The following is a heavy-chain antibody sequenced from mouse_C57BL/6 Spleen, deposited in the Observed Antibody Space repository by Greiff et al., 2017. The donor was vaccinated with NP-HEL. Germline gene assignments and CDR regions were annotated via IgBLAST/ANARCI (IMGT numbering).Heavy chain of an antibody. V-gene: IGHV3-6*01. J-gene: IGHJ4*01. CDR3: AREGLYGYDGDAMDY. D-gene: IGHD2-2*01. Sequence: VQLKESGPGLVKPSQSLSLTCSVTGYSITSGYYWNWIRQFPGNKLEWMGYISYDGSNNYNPSLKNRISITRDTSKNQFFLKLNSVTTEDTATYYCAREGLYGYDGDAMDYWGQGTSVTVSS. CDR1: GYSITSGYY. CDR2: ISYDGSN.